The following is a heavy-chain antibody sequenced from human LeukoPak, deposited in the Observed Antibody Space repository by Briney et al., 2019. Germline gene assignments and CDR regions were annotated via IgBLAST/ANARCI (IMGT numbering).Heavy chain of an antibody. CDR3: ARVGFWSGSYTGYFDY. V-gene: IGHV4-59*12. J-gene: IGHJ4*02. CDR2: MYYSGTT. CDR1: RGSIIGYY. D-gene: IGHD3-3*01. Sequence: PSETLSLTRTVSRGSIIGYYWTWIRQPPGKGLQWIGYMYYSGTTKYNPSLKSRVATSMDTSRNQFSLKVNSVTAADTAVYYCARVGFWSGSYTGYFDYWGQGALVTVSS.